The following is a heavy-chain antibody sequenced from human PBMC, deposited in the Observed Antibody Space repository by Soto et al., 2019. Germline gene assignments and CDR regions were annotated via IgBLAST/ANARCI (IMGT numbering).Heavy chain of an antibody. CDR3: ARVGYGVDELST. J-gene: IGHJ5*02. Sequence: SETLSLTCTVSGAPFSSGDYYWSWVRQAPGKGLEWVGYIYSSGSTYYNPSLKRRLDISLDVSKNLFSLRLTSVTASDTAVYFCARVGYGVDELSTWGQGTLVTVSS. D-gene: IGHD4-17*01. V-gene: IGHV4-30-4*01. CDR2: IYSSGST. CDR1: GAPFSSGDYY.